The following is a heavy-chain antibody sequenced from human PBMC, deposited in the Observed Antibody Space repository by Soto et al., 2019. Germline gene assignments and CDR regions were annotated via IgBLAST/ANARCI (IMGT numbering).Heavy chain of an antibody. CDR3: ARDREHAAMVKGQFDY. Sequence: QVQLQQWGAGLLKPSETLSLTCAVYGGSFSGYYWSWIRQPPGKGLEWIGEINHSGSTNYNPSLNGRVTISVDTSKNQCSLKLSSVTAADTAVYYCARDREHAAMVKGQFDYWGQGTLVTVSS. J-gene: IGHJ4*02. V-gene: IGHV4-34*01. CDR1: GGSFSGYY. CDR2: INHSGST. D-gene: IGHD5-18*01.